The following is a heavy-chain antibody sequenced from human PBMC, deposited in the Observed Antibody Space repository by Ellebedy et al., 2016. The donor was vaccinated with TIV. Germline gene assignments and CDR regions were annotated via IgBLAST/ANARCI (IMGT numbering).Heavy chain of an antibody. CDR2: IYYSGST. J-gene: IGHJ6*02. CDR3: AREIHGMDV. Sequence: SETLSLXXTVSGGSISSYYWSWIRQPPGKGLEWIGYIYYSGSTNYNPSLKSRVTISVDTSKNQFSLKLSSVTAADTAVYYCAREIHGMDVWGQGTTVTVSS. V-gene: IGHV4-59*01. CDR1: GGSISSYY.